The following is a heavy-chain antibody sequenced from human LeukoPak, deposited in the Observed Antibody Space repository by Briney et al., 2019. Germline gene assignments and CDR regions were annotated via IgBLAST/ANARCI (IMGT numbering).Heavy chain of an antibody. J-gene: IGHJ4*02. Sequence: GGSLRLSCAASGFTFSSYGMHWVRQAPGKGLEWVAVISYDGSNKYYADSVKGRFTISRDNSNNTLYLQMNSLRAEDTAVYYCAKDREYYFDYWGQGTLVTVSS. V-gene: IGHV3-30*18. CDR2: ISYDGSNK. CDR3: AKDREYYFDY. D-gene: IGHD3-10*01. CDR1: GFTFSSYG.